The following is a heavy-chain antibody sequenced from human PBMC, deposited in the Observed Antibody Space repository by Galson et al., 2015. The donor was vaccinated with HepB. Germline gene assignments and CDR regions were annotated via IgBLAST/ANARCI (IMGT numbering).Heavy chain of an antibody. Sequence: SLRLSCAASGFTFSDYYMRWIRQAPGKGLEWVSYISSSSSYTNYADSVKGRFTISRDNAKNSLYLQMNSLRAEDTAVYYCARSGYYDSSSNCFDYWGQGTLVTVSS. CDR3: ARSGYYDSSSNCFDY. D-gene: IGHD3-22*01. CDR2: ISSSSSYT. V-gene: IGHV3-11*06. J-gene: IGHJ4*02. CDR1: GFTFSDYY.